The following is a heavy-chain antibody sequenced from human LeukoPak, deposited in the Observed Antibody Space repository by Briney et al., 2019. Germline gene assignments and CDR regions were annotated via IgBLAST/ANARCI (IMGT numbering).Heavy chain of an antibody. CDR2: ISSSSSYI. V-gene: IGHV3-21*04. CDR3: AKDDRWELILGAFDI. D-gene: IGHD1-26*01. J-gene: IGHJ3*02. Sequence: GGSLRLSCAASGFTFSSYSMNWVRQAPGKGLEWVSSISSSSSYIYYADSVKGRFTISRDNAKNSLYLQMNSLRAEDTAVYYCAKDDRWELILGAFDIWGQGTMVTVSS. CDR1: GFTFSSYS.